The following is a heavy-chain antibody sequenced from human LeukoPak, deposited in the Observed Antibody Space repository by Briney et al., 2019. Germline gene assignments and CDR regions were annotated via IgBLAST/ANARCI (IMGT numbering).Heavy chain of an antibody. V-gene: IGHV4-59*08. D-gene: IGHD2-2*01. CDR3: ARHMYQLTPILDWFDP. Sequence: KPSETLSLTCTVSGGSISSYYWSWIRQPPGKGLEWIGYIYYSGSTNYNPSLKSRVTISVDTSKNQFSLKLSSVTAADTAVYYCARHMYQLTPILDWFDPWGQGTLVTVSS. CDR1: GGSISSYY. CDR2: IYYSGST. J-gene: IGHJ5*02.